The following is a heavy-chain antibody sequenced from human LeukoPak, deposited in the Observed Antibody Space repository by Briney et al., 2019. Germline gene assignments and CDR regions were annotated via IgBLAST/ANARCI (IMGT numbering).Heavy chain of an antibody. V-gene: IGHV1-46*01. CDR1: VNTLSSYF. Sequence: ASVNVSCKASVNTLSSYFIHWVRQAPAQGLEWMGIIRPSGGSTSYAQEFQGRVTMPRDTSTSTVYMELSSLRSEDTAVYYCGRVTLFAFDIWGQGTMVTVSS. J-gene: IGHJ3*02. CDR3: GRVTLFAFDI. D-gene: IGHD4-23*01. CDR2: IRPSGGST.